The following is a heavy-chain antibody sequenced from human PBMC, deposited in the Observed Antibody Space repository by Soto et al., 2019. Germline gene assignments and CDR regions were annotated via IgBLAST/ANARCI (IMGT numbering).Heavy chain of an antibody. Sequence: ASVKVSCKASGYTFTGYYMHWVRQAPGQGLEWMGWINPNSGGTNYAQKFQGWVTMTRDTSISTAYMELSRLRSDDTAVYYCARGGMEWLTPEQGMDVSGQRTTVTFSS. J-gene: IGHJ6*02. D-gene: IGHD3-3*01. CDR1: GYTFTGYY. V-gene: IGHV1-2*04. CDR3: ARGGMEWLTPEQGMDV. CDR2: INPNSGGT.